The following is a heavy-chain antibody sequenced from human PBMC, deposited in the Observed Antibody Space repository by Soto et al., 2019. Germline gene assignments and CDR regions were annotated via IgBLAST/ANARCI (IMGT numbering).Heavy chain of an antibody. CDR1: GFTFSSYG. Sequence: QVQLVESGGGVVQPGRSLRLSCAASGFTFSSYGMHWVRQAPGKGLEWVAVISYDGSNKYYADSVKGRFTISRDNSKNTLYLQMNSLRAEDTAVYYCAKDVKRYFDWLGSPYGMDVWGQGTTVTVSS. CDR3: AKDVKRYFDWLGSPYGMDV. D-gene: IGHD3-9*01. CDR2: ISYDGSNK. V-gene: IGHV3-30*18. J-gene: IGHJ6*02.